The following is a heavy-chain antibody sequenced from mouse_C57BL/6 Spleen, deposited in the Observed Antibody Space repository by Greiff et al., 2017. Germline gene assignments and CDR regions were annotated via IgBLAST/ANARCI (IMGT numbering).Heavy chain of an antibody. D-gene: IGHD1-1*01. Sequence: VQLQQSGAELAKPGASVKLSCKASGYTFTSYWMHWVKQRPGQGLEWIGYINPSSGSTKYNQKFKDKATLTADKSSSTAYMQLRSLTYEDSAVYYCALEITTVVAKGDYWGQGTTLTVSS. J-gene: IGHJ2*01. CDR3: ALEITTVVAKGDY. CDR1: GYTFTSYW. CDR2: INPSSGST. V-gene: IGHV1-7*01.